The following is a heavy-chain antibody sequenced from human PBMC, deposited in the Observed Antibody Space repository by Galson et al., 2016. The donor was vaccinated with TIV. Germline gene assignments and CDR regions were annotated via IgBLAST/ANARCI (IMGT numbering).Heavy chain of an antibody. J-gene: IGHJ4*02. CDR3: ATAIAAAGTFDH. CDR1: RFTFSDYY. D-gene: IGHD6-13*01. CDR2: ISGSGTTL. V-gene: IGHV3-11*01. Sequence: SLRLSCAASRFTFSDYYMSWIRQAPGKGLEWVSEISGSGTTLFYAGSVKGRFTISRDNAKNSLYLQMNSLRAEDTAIYYCATAIAAAGTFDHWGQGTLVTVSS.